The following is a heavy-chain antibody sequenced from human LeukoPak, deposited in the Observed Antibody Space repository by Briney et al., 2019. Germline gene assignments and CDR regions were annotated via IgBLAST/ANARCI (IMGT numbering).Heavy chain of an antibody. CDR1: GYTFTSYD. D-gene: IGHD2-15*01. Sequence: ASVKVSCKASGYTFTSYDINWVRQATGQGLEWKGWTNPNSGSAGYAQKFQGRVTITRNTSISTAYMELSSLRSEDTAVYYCARDGGYCSGGSCYYESWFDPWGQGTLVTVSS. V-gene: IGHV1-8*02. CDR3: ARDGGYCSGGSCYYESWFDP. CDR2: TNPNSGSA. J-gene: IGHJ5*02.